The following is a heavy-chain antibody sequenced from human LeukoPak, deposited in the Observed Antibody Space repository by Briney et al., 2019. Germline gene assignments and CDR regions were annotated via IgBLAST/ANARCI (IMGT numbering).Heavy chain of an antibody. CDR3: AKDSGYYDSSGSLGY. D-gene: IGHD3-22*01. CDR2: ISWNSGSI. J-gene: IGHJ4*02. Sequence: GGSLRLSCAASGFTFDDYAMHWVRQAPGKGLEWVSGISWNSGSIGYADSVKGRFTISRDNAKNSLYLQMNSLRAEDTALYYRAKDSGYYDSSGSLGYWGQGTLVTVSS. CDR1: GFTFDDYA. V-gene: IGHV3-9*01.